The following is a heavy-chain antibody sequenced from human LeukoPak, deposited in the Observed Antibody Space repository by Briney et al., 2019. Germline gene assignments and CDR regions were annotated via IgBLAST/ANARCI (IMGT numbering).Heavy chain of an antibody. D-gene: IGHD6-19*01. CDR3: ARGEAVAGTRGADWFDP. J-gene: IGHJ5*02. CDR1: GYTFTSYG. CDR2: ISAYNGNT. V-gene: IGHV1-18*01. Sequence: ASVKVSCKASGYTFTSYGISWVRQAPGQGLEWMGWISAYNGNTNYAQKFQGRVTMTRDTSISTAYMELSRLRSDDTAVYYCARGEAVAGTRGADWFDPWGQGTLVTVSS.